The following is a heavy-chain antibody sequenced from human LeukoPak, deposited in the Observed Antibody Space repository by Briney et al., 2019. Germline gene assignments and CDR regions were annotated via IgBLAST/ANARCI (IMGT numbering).Heavy chain of an antibody. CDR1: GFDFSEFW. CDR2: IKDDGSGK. Sequence: GGSLRLSCAASGFDFSEFWMSWVRQAPGKGLEWVANIKDDGSGKNYVDSVKGRFTISRDNAKNSMYLQMNNMRDEDTALCYCARGGSFVHNRRFDYWGQGALVTVSS. J-gene: IGHJ4*02. CDR3: ARGGSFVHNRRFDY. V-gene: IGHV3-7*04. D-gene: IGHD6-13*01.